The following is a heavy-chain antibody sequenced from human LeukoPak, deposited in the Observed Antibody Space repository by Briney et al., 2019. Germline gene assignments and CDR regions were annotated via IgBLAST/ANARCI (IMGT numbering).Heavy chain of an antibody. D-gene: IGHD2-21*02. V-gene: IGHV4-59*01. J-gene: IGHJ3*02. CDR3: ARTDDAFHI. Sequence: PSETLSLTCTVSGGSISSYYWSWTRQPPGKGLEWIGYIYYSGSTNYNPSLKSRVTISLVMSKNQISLKLSSVTTADTAMYYCARTDDAFHIWGHGTTVTVSS. CDR1: GGSISSYY. CDR2: IYYSGST.